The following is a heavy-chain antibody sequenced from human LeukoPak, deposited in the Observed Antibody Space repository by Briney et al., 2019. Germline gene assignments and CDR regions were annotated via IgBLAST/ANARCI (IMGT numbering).Heavy chain of an antibody. V-gene: IGHV3-21*01. J-gene: IGHJ4*02. CDR3: ARDGLSSSWYYFDY. CDR2: ISSSSSYI. CDR1: GFTFSSYS. D-gene: IGHD6-13*01. Sequence: AGGSLRLSCAASGFTFSSYSMNWVRQAPGKGLEWVSSISSSSSYIYYADSVKGRFTISRDNAKNSLYLQMNSLRAEDTAVYYCARDGLSSSWYYFDYWGQGTLVTVSS.